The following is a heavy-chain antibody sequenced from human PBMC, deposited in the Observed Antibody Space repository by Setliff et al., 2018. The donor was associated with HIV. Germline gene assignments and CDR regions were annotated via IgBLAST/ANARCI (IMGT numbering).Heavy chain of an antibody. CDR3: ATVNTVGYNYYGMDV. Sequence: EASVKVSCKTSGYSFSSHGVSWVRQAPGQGLEWVGWINAGNGNTKYSQKSRGRVTFTRDTSASTAYMELSSLRPDDTAVYYCATVNTVGYNYYGMDVWGQGTTVTVS. CDR2: INAGNGNT. V-gene: IGHV1-18*01. D-gene: IGHD5-18*01. CDR1: GYSFSSHG. J-gene: IGHJ6*02.